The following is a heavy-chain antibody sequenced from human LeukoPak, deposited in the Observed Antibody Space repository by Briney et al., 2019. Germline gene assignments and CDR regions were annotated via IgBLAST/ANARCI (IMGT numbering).Heavy chain of an antibody. CDR1: GGSISSGSYY. D-gene: IGHD4-23*01. CDR2: IYTSGST. CDR3: ARGPKGTVVTPGHFQH. V-gene: IGHV4-61*02. J-gene: IGHJ1*01. Sequence: SETLSLTCTVSGGSISSGSYYWSWIRQPAGKGLEWIGRIYTSGSTNYNPSLKSRVTISVDTSKNQFSLKLSSVTAAGTAVYYCARGPKGTVVTPGHFQHWGQGTLVTVSS.